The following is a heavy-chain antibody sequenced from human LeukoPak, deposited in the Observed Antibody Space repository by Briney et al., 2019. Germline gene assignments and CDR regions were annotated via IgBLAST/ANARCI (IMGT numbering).Heavy chain of an antibody. CDR2: IYYSGST. Sequence: PSETLSLTCTVSGGSISSYYWSWIRQPPGKGLEWIGYIYYSGSTNYNPSLKSRVTISVDTSKNQFSLKLSSVTAADTAVYYCARERDIGSGWYYWGQGTLVTVSS. CDR3: ARERDIGSGWYY. V-gene: IGHV4-59*01. CDR1: GGSISSYY. D-gene: IGHD6-19*01. J-gene: IGHJ4*02.